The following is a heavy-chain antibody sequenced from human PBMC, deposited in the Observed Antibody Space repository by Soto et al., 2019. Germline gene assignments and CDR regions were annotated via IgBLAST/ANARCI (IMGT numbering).Heavy chain of an antibody. CDR2: IAGSFGTT. CDR3: AKDPPDRMYYFQQ. D-gene: IGHD2-15*01. J-gene: IGHJ4*02. Sequence: EVQLLESGGGLVQPGGSLRLSCAASGFAFNNYVMSWVRQAPGKGLEWVSTIAGSFGTTAYADSVKGRFTISRDNSQNTLYLQMNSLRAEDTAIYYCAKDPPDRMYYFQQWGQGTPVTVSS. CDR1: GFAFNNYV. V-gene: IGHV3-23*01.